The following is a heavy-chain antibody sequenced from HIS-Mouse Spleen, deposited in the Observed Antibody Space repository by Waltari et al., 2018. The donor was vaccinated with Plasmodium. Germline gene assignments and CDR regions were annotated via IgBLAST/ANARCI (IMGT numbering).Heavy chain of an antibody. CDR2: IKQDGSEK. Sequence: EVQLVESGGGLVQPGGSLRRPGAASGFTFSSYWMSWVRQAPGKGLEWVANIKQDGSEKYYVDSVKGRFTISRDNAKNSLYLQMNSLRAEDTAVYYCASSWYWYFDLWGRGTLVTVSS. J-gene: IGHJ2*01. V-gene: IGHV3-7*01. CDR3: ASSWYWYFDL. D-gene: IGHD6-13*01. CDR1: GFTFSSYW.